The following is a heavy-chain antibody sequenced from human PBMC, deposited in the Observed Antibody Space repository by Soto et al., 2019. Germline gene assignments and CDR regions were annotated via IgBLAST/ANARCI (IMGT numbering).Heavy chain of an antibody. Sequence: EVQLLESGGGLVQPGGSLRLSCAASGFTFSDYAMTWVRQAPGKGLEWVSSISGSGGSTYYAASMKGRFTISRDNSKNTLHLQVYSLTADDTAIYYCANYSDPIVRGSWGQGTQVTVS. D-gene: IGHD3-10*02. V-gene: IGHV3-23*01. CDR3: ANYSDPIVRGS. CDR2: ISGSGGST. J-gene: IGHJ5*02. CDR1: GFTFSDYA.